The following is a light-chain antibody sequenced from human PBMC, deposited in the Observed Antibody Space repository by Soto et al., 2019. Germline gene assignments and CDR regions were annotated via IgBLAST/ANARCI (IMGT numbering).Light chain of an antibody. CDR1: NNDNGNYDL. V-gene: IGLV2-23*01. CDR3: CSYAGTSAPYV. CDR2: AGS. J-gene: IGLJ1*01. Sequence: QSALTQPASVSGSPGQSITISCSGTNNDNGNYDLVSWYQYHPDKAPKLIIYAGSKRPSGVSTRFSGSKSGNTASLTISGLQAEDEADYYCCSYAGTSAPYVFGSGTKLTVL.